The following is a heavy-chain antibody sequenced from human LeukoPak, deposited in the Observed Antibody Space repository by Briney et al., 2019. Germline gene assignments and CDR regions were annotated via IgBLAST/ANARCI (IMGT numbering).Heavy chain of an antibody. CDR2: ISDSGGNT. D-gene: IGHD6-6*01. CDR1: GFTFNSHP. Sequence: GGSLRLSCAASGFTFNSHPMSWVRQAPWERLQWVSGISDSGGNTYYADSVRGRFTISRDNSKNTLYLQMNSLRAEDTAVYYCARHRSSWLIDYWGQGTLVTVSS. J-gene: IGHJ4*02. V-gene: IGHV3-23*01. CDR3: ARHRSSWLIDY.